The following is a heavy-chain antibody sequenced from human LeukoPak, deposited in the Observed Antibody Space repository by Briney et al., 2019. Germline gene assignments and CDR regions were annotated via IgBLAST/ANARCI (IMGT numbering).Heavy chain of an antibody. J-gene: IGHJ3*02. CDR2: IYHSGST. Sequence: KPSETLSLTCAVSGYSISSGYYWGWIRQPPGKGLEWIGSIYHSGSTYYNPSLKSRVTISVDTSKNQFSLKLSSVTAADTAVYYCARQGWVHPPDAFDIXGQGTMVXVS. D-gene: IGHD3-16*01. CDR3: ARQGWVHPPDAFDI. V-gene: IGHV4-38-2*01. CDR1: GYSISSGYY.